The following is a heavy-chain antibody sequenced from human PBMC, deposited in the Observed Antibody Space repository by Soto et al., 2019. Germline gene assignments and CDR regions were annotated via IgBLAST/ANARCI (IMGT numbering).Heavy chain of an antibody. CDR3: AREEGATVANNGFDS. D-gene: IGHD4-17*01. CDR1: GFTFRSYW. V-gene: IGHV3-7*03. J-gene: IGHJ5*01. CDR2: IRPDGSEK. Sequence: EVQVVESGGGLVQPGGALRVSCVGSGFTFRSYWMSWVRQAPGKGLEWVANIRPDGSEKYYVDSVKGRFTISRDNAKNSLYLHMSSLRAEDTAVYYCAREEGATVANNGFDSWGQGALVTVSS.